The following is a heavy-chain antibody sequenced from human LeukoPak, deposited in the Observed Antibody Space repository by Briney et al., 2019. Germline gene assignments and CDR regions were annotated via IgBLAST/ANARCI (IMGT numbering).Heavy chain of an antibody. CDR2: ISSSSSYI. Sequence: GGSLRLSCAASGFTFSSYSMNWVRQAPGKGLEWVSSISSSSSYIYYADSVKGRFTISRDNAKNSLYLQMNSLRAEDTAEYYCDRCGRDVVGVAEDAADNGDRGTIVTVSA. J-gene: IGHJ3*02. CDR3: DRCGRDVVGVAEDAADN. V-gene: IGHV3-21*01. D-gene: IGHD2-15*01. CDR1: GFTFSSYS.